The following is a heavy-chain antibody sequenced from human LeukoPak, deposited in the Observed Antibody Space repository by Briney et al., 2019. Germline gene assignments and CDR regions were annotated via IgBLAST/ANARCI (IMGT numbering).Heavy chain of an antibody. J-gene: IGHJ4*02. Sequence: GGSLRLSCAASGFTFSSYLMHRVRQAPGKGLVWVSRINSDGSDTGYADSVKGRFTISRDNAKNTLHLQMNSLRAEDTAVYYCARGSSFGYWGQGTLVTVSS. CDR2: INSDGSDT. V-gene: IGHV3-74*01. D-gene: IGHD3-10*01. CDR1: GFTFSSYL. CDR3: ARGSSFGY.